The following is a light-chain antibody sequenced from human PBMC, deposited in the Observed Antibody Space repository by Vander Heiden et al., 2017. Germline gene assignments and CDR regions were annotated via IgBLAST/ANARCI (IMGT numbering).Light chain of an antibody. CDR1: QSVSSN. CDR3: QQYNNWPPT. Sequence: EIVMTQSPATLSVSPGERATPSCRASQSVSSNLAWYQQKPGQAPRLLIYGASTRATGIPARFSGSGSGTEFTLTISSLQSEDFGVYYCQQYNNWPPTFGQGTKVEIK. V-gene: IGKV3-15*01. J-gene: IGKJ1*01. CDR2: GAS.